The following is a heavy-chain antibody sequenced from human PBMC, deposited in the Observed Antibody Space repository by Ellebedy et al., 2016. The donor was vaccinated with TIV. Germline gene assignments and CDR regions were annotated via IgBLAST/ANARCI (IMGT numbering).Heavy chain of an antibody. V-gene: IGHV3-23*01. CDR2: IVGSGA. J-gene: IGHJ4*02. CDR3: AKDRNAGDGYGVFDD. CDR1: GFTFSRYA. D-gene: IGHD5-18*01. Sequence: GESLKISCAASGFTFSRYAMSWVRQAPGKGLEWVSGIVGSGAQKYADSVKGRFTISRDNSKSTVDLQMNSLRVEDTAVYFCAKDRNAGDGYGVFDDWGQGNLVTISS.